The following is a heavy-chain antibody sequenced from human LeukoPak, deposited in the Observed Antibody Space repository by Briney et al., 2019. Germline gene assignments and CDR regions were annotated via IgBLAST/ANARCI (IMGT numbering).Heavy chain of an antibody. CDR1: GFNFASNW. V-gene: IGHV3-74*01. CDR3: AGSLGPLTEY. D-gene: IGHD7-27*01. CDR2: INSGGSGT. J-gene: IGHJ4*02. Sequence: GGSLRLSCAASGFNFASNWMHWVRQTPGKGLMWVSRINSGGSGTGYADSVEGRFTISRDNAKNTLYLQTNSLRAEDTAVYYCAGSLGPLTEYWGQGTLVTVSS.